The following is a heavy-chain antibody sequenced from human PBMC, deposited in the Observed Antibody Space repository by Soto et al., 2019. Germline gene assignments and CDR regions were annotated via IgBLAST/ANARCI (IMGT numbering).Heavy chain of an antibody. D-gene: IGHD2-2*01. J-gene: IGHJ5*02. CDR2: IIPIFGTA. Sequence: QVQLVQSGAEVKKPGSSVKVSCKASGGTFSSYAISWVRQAPGQGLEWMGGIIPIFGTANYAQKCQGRGTITADECTSTAYMELSSLRSEDTAVYYCAIPYCSSTSCYSGWFDPWGQGTLVTVSS. CDR1: GGTFSSYA. V-gene: IGHV1-69*01. CDR3: AIPYCSSTSCYSGWFDP.